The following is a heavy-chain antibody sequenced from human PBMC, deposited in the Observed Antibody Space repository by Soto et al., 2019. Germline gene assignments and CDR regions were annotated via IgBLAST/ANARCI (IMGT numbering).Heavy chain of an antibody. D-gene: IGHD3-16*02. Sequence: PGGSLRLSCAASGFTFSSYAMSWVRQAPGKGLEWVSAISGSGGSTYYADSVKGRFTISRDNSKNTLYLQMNSLRAEDTAVYYCAKNDYIWGSYRPNTYYFDYWGQGTLVTVSS. J-gene: IGHJ4*02. CDR1: GFTFSSYA. V-gene: IGHV3-23*01. CDR2: ISGSGGST. CDR3: AKNDYIWGSYRPNTYYFDY.